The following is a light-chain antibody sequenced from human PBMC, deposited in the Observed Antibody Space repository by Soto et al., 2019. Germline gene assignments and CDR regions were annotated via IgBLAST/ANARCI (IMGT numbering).Light chain of an antibody. CDR3: QQYYSTPTWT. J-gene: IGKJ1*01. Sequence: DIVMTQYPDSMAVSLGERATINCKSSQSVLYSSNNKNYLAWYQQKPGQPPKLLIYWASTRESGVPDRFSGSGSWTDFTLSISSLQAEDVAVYYCQQYYSTPTWTFGQGTKVEIK. V-gene: IGKV4-1*01. CDR2: WAS. CDR1: QSVLYSSNNKNY.